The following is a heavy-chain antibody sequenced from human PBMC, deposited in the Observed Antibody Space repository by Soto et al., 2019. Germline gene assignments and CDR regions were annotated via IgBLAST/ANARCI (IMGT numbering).Heavy chain of an antibody. CDR3: ARDAWGSLYGMDV. V-gene: IGHV4-61*01. J-gene: IGHJ6*02. CDR2: IYYSGST. Sequence: SETLSLTCTVSGGSVSSGSYYWSWIRQPPGKGLEWIGYIYYSGSTNYNPSLKSRVTISVDASKNQFSLKLSSVTAADTAVYYCARDAWGSLYGMDVWGQGTTVTVSS. CDR1: GGSVSSGSYY. D-gene: IGHD3-16*01.